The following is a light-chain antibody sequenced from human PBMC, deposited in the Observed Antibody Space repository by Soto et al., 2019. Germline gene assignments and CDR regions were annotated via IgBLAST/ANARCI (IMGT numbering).Light chain of an antibody. J-gene: IGKJ3*01. CDR1: QSVASSY. V-gene: IGKV3-20*01. CDR2: GAS. CDR3: QQYGNSHFT. Sequence: EIVLTQSPGTLSLSPGERATLSCRASQSVASSYLAWYQQKPGQAPRLVIHGASSRATGIPDRFSGSGSGTDFILTISGLEPEDFAVYYCQQYGNSHFTFGPGTKVDIK.